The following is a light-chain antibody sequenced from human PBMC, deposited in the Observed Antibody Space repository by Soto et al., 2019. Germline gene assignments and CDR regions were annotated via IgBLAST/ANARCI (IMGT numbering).Light chain of an antibody. V-gene: IGKV3-15*01. CDR3: QQYNYWPS. CDR1: QSVSSN. J-gene: IGKJ1*01. Sequence: EIVMTQSPATLSVSPGERATLSCRASQSVSSNLAWYQQKPGQAPRLLIYVASTRATGIPARFSGSGSGTEFTLTISSLPSEDFAVYYCQQYNYWPSFGQGTKVEIK. CDR2: VAS.